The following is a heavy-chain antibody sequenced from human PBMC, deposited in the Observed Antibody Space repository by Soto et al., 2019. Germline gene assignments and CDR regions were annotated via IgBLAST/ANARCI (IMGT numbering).Heavy chain of an antibody. D-gene: IGHD1-26*01. CDR2: ISYDGSNK. Sequence: QVQLVESGGGVVQPGRSLRLSCAASGFTFSSYAMQWVRQAPGKGLEWVAVISYDGSNKYYADSVKGRFTISRDNSKNTLYLQMNSLRAEDTAVYYCARDRGGSYDAGWFDPWGQGTLVTVSS. CDR3: ARDRGGSYDAGWFDP. V-gene: IGHV3-30-3*01. CDR1: GFTFSSYA. J-gene: IGHJ5*02.